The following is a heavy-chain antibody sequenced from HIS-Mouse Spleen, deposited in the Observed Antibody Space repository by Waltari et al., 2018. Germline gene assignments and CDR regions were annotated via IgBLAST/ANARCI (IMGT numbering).Heavy chain of an antibody. Sequence: QVQLQQWGAGLLKPSETLSLTCAVYGGSFSGYYWSWIRQPPGKGLEWIGEINHSGSTNYNPSLKSRVTISVDTSKNQFSLKLSSVTAADTAVYYCARGRDGCSSTSCYDYFDYWGQGTLVTVSS. CDR1: GGSFSGYY. CDR2: INHSGST. CDR3: ARGRDGCSSTSCYDYFDY. V-gene: IGHV4-34*01. D-gene: IGHD2-2*01. J-gene: IGHJ4*02.